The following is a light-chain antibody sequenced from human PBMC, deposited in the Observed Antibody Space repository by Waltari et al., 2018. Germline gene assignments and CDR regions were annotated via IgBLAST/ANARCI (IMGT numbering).Light chain of an antibody. CDR2: DTF. CDR1: QSVGRS. V-gene: IGKV3-20*01. J-gene: IGKJ1*01. Sequence: EVVLTQSTGTLSLSPGERDRISCRASQSVGRSLVWYQQKHGQAPRLLIYDTFRRATGIPDRFSGSWSETDFSLTISRLEPEDFAVYYCQKYERLPATFGQGTKVE. CDR3: QKYERLPAT.